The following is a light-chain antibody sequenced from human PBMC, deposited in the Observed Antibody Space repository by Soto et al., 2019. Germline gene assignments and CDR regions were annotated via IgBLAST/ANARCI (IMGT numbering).Light chain of an antibody. Sequence: QCSLTQPASVSGSPGQSITISCTGTSSDIGGYNFVSWYHQHPGKAPKLMIYEVSNRPSGVSDRFSGSKSGNTASLTISGLQAEDEADYYCSSCRSGNTPFGTGTKV. CDR3: SSCRSGNTP. J-gene: IGLJ1*01. CDR1: SSDIGGYNF. CDR2: EVS. V-gene: IGLV2-14*01.